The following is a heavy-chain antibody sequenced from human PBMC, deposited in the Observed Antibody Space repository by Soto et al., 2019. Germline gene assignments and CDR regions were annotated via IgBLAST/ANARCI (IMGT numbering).Heavy chain of an antibody. CDR2: INPDGGEK. Sequence: GGSLRLSCAASGFTFSSSWMDWVRQAPGKGLEWVANINPDGGEKHYVDSVKGRFTISRDNAKNSLYLHMSSLTAEDSALYYCSKSLDSWGQGTRVTVSS. J-gene: IGHJ4*02. CDR1: GFTFSSSW. V-gene: IGHV3-7*01. CDR3: SKSLDS.